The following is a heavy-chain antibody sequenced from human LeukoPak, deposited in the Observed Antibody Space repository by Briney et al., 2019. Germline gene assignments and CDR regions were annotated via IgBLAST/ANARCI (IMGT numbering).Heavy chain of an antibody. CDR1: GGSISSSSYY. J-gene: IGHJ3*02. CDR3: ARHVSPPLPPTVFDI. D-gene: IGHD5/OR15-5a*01. CDR2: IYYSGST. V-gene: IGHV4-39*01. Sequence: PSETLSLTCTVSGGSISSSSYYWGWIRQPPGKGLEWIGSIYYSGSTYYNPSLKSRVTMSVDTSKNQFSLKLGSVTAADTAVYYCARHVSPPLPPTVFDIWGQGTMVTVSS.